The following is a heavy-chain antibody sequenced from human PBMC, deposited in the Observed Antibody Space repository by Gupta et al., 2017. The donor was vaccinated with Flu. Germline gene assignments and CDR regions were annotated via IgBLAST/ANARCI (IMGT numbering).Heavy chain of an antibody. CDR2: ISSTGATI. J-gene: IGHJ4*02. Sequence: VRQAPGKGLEWVSYISSTGATIYYAASVKGRLTISRDTARNSLYLQMNSLRAEDTAVYYCATSCSGGNCLDYWGQGTLVTVSS. D-gene: IGHD2-15*01. CDR3: ATSCSGGNCLDY. V-gene: IGHV3-48*01.